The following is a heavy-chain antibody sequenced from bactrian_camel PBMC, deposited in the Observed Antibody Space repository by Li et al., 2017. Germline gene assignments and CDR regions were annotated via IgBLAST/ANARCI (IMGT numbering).Heavy chain of an antibody. J-gene: IGHJ4*01. CDR1: EDTYSNNC. CDR2: IDSDYST. V-gene: IGHV3S53*01. D-gene: IGHD2*01. CDR3: TALLANHRDTPRCDPAY. Sequence: VQLVESGGGSVQAGGSLKLSCAASEDTYSNNCIGWFRQPAGKEREPVATIDSDYSTTYANSVKGRFTISESDDKNTLYLFMNSLQSEDTAVYYCTALLANHRDTPRCDPAYWGQGTQVTVS.